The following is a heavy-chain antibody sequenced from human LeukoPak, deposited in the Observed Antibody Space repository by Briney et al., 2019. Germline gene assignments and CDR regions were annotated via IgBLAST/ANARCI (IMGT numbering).Heavy chain of an antibody. Sequence: AGGSLRLSCAASGFTFSNAWMSWVRQAPGKGLEWVGRIKSKTDGCTTDYAAPVKGRITISRDDSKNTLYLQINNLRTEDTALDYCTTYYDFVWGSYRPKRNNYFDYWGQGTLVTVSS. CDR1: GFTFSNAW. CDR3: TTYYDFVWGSYRPKRNNYFDY. CDR2: IKSKTDGCTT. V-gene: IGHV3-15*01. D-gene: IGHD3-16*02. J-gene: IGHJ4*02.